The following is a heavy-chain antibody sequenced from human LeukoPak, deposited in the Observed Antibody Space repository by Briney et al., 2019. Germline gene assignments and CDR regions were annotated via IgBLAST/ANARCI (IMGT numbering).Heavy chain of an antibody. D-gene: IGHD4-23*01. CDR2: ISGSGGST. Sequence: PGGSLRLSCAASGFTFSTYAMNWVRQAPGKGLESVSGISGSGGSTSYADSVKGRFSISRGNSKNTLYLEMNSLIAEDTAVYYCAKALYGGHDYWGQGTLVTVSS. CDR1: GFTFSTYA. CDR3: AKALYGGHDY. J-gene: IGHJ4*02. V-gene: IGHV3-23*01.